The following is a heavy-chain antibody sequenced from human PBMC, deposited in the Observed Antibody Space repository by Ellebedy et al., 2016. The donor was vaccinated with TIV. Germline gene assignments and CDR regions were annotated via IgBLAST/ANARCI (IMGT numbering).Heavy chain of an antibody. J-gene: IGHJ4*02. D-gene: IGHD5-18*01. CDR3: ARDEETAFDY. CDR1: GGSFSGYY. Sequence: SETLSLTCAVYGGSFSGYYWSWIRQPPGKGLEWIGEIYHSGSTNYNPSLKSRVTISVDKSKNQFSLKLSSVTAADTGVYYCARDEETAFDYWGQGILVTVSS. CDR2: IYHSGST. V-gene: IGHV4-34*01.